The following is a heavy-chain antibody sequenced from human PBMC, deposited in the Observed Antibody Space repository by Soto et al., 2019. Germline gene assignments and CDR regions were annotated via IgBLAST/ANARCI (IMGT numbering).Heavy chain of an antibody. CDR3: AHRRLGYPYVDY. J-gene: IGHJ4*02. CDR2: IYWNDNQ. D-gene: IGHD5-12*01. CDR1: GFAFSTSGVG. Sequence: QITLTESGPTLVNPTQTLTLTCNFSGFAFSTSGVGVGWIRQPPGKALEWLALIYWNDNQRYSPSLKSRLTISADTSRNRVVLTMTNMDPVDTATYYCAHRRLGYPYVDYWGQGTLVAVSS. V-gene: IGHV2-5*01.